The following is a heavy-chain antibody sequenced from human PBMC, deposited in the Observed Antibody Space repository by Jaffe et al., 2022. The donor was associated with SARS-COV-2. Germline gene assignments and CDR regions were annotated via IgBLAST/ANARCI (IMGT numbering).Heavy chain of an antibody. V-gene: IGHV4-61*02. Sequence: QVQLQESGPGLVKPSQTLSLTCTVSGGSISSGSYYWSWIRQPAGKGLEWIGRIYTSGSTNYNPSLKSRVTISVDTSKNQFSLKLSSVTAADTAVYYCAREGSMIVVSLHDAFDIWGQGTMVTVSS. CDR1: GGSISSGSYY. D-gene: IGHD3-22*01. CDR3: AREGSMIVVSLHDAFDI. J-gene: IGHJ3*02. CDR2: IYTSGST.